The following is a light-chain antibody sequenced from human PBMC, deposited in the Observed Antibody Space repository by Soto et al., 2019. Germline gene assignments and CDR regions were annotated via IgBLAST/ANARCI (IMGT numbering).Light chain of an antibody. J-gene: IGKJ1*01. CDR3: QQYGSSPQT. Sequence: EIVVTQSPGALSLSPGERATLSCRASQSVSSSYLAWCQQKPGQAPRLLIYGASSRATGIPDRFSGSGSGTDFTLTISRLEPEDFAVYYCQQYGSSPQTFGQGTKVDIK. V-gene: IGKV3-20*01. CDR1: QSVSSSY. CDR2: GAS.